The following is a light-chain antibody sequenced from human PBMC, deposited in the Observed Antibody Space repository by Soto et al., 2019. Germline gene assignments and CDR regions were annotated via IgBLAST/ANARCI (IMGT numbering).Light chain of an antibody. V-gene: IGLV1-51*01. Sequence: QSVLTQPPSVSAAPGQTVTISCSGSISNIGKNYVSWYQLLPGTAPKLLICDNSKRPSGIPGRFSGSKSGTSATLGITGLQNGDEAEYYCATWDSSLSAGVFGKGTKLTVL. CDR3: ATWDSSLSAGV. CDR2: DNS. CDR1: ISNIGKNY. J-gene: IGLJ1*01.